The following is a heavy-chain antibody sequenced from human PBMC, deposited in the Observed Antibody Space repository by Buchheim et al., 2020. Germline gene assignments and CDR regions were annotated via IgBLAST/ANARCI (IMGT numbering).Heavy chain of an antibody. CDR2: IYYSGST. V-gene: IGHV4-39*01. Sequence: QLQLQESGPGLVKPSETLSLTCTVSGGSISSSSYYWGWSRQPPGKGLEWIGRIYYSGSTYYTPTLKSRVTISVDTSINPFSLKLSSVTAADTAVYFCAVGMIVVVITPFDYWGQGTL. CDR3: AVGMIVVVITPFDY. D-gene: IGHD3-22*01. CDR1: GGSISSSSYY. J-gene: IGHJ4*02.